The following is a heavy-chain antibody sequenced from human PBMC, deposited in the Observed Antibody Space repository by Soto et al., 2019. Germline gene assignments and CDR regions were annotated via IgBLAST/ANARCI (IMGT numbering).Heavy chain of an antibody. CDR1: GFNLRKFA. CDR2: MSERSGPP. Sequence: PGGSLRLSCAASGFNLRKFAMSWVRQAPGNVLEWVSGMSERSGPPLYADSVTGRFTISRDNSKSTLYREMNNLRPEDTAVYYCAKDQDNTDYYWIFYLWGRRTQVTVSS. V-gene: IGHV3-23*01. CDR3: AKDQDNTDYYWIFYL. D-gene: IGHD4-17*01. J-gene: IGHJ2*01.